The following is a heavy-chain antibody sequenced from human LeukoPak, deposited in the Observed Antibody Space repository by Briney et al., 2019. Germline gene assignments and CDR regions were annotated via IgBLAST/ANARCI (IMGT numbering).Heavy chain of an antibody. CDR2: IYYSGST. Sequence: SETLSLTCTVSGGSISSSSYYWGWIRQPPGKGLEWIGSIYYSGSTYYNPSLKSRVTISVDTSKNQFSLKLSSVTAADTAVYYCARGLSRYSSSWYLRGWFDPWGQGTLVTVSS. CDR3: ARGLSRYSSSWYLRGWFDP. CDR1: GGSISSSSYY. D-gene: IGHD6-13*01. J-gene: IGHJ5*02. V-gene: IGHV4-39*07.